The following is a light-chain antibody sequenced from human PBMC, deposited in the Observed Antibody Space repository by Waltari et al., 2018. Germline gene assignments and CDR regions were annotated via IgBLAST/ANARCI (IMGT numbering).Light chain of an antibody. J-gene: IGLJ3*02. Sequence: QSVLTQPPSVSGAPGQRVTISCTGSSSTIGAGHDVHGYKQLPGTAPKLLIYGNSNRPSGVPDRFSGSKSGTSASLAITGLQAEDEADYYCQSYDSSLSGWVFGGGTKLTVL. V-gene: IGLV1-40*01. CDR2: GNS. CDR1: SSTIGAGHD. CDR3: QSYDSSLSGWV.